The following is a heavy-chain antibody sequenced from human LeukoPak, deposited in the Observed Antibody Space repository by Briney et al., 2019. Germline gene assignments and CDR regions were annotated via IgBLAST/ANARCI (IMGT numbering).Heavy chain of an antibody. J-gene: IGHJ4*02. CDR2: ISSSSSYI. Sequence: GGSLRLSCAASGFTFSSYSMNWVRQAPGKGLEWVSSISSSSSYIYYADSVKGRFTISRDNAKNSLYLQMNSLRAEDTAVYYCARQRPHIGVVNYWGRGTLVTVSS. CDR3: ARQRPHIGVVNY. D-gene: IGHD2-21*01. V-gene: IGHV3-21*01. CDR1: GFTFSSYS.